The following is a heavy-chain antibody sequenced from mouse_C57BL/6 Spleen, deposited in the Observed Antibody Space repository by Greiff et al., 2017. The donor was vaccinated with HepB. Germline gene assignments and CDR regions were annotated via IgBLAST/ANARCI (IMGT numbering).Heavy chain of an antibody. D-gene: IGHD2-1*01. J-gene: IGHJ4*01. CDR2: ISNGGGST. Sequence: EVQGVESGGGLVQPGGSLKLSCAASGFTFSDYYMYLVRQTPEKRLEWVAYISNGGGSTYYPDTVKGRFTISRDNAKNTLYLQMSRLKSEDTAMYYCARQGGNLLWEAMDYWGQGTSVTVSS. V-gene: IGHV5-12*01. CDR1: GFTFSDYY. CDR3: ARQGGNLLWEAMDY.